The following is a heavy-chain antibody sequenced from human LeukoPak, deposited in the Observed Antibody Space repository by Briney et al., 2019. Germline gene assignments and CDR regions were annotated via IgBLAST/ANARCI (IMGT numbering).Heavy chain of an antibody. CDR2: INSDGSST. D-gene: IGHD3-10*01. CDR3: ARANYGSGSFYAMHV. J-gene: IGHJ6*04. CDR1: GFTFSSHW. V-gene: IGHV3-74*01. Sequence: GGSLRLSCAASGFTFSSHWMHWVRQAPGKGLVCVSRINSDGSSTSYADSVKGRVTISRDNAKNTLYLQMNSLRAEDTAVYYCARANYGSGSFYAMHVWGKGTTVTVSS.